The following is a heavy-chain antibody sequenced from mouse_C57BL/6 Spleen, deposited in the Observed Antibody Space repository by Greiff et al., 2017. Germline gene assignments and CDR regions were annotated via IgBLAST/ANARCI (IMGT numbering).Heavy chain of an antibody. CDR2: INYDGSST. CDR3: ARVRYDNDGLYYFDY. CDR1: GFTFSDYY. D-gene: IGHD2-4*01. J-gene: IGHJ2*01. V-gene: IGHV5-16*01. Sequence: DVMLVESEGGLVQPGSSMKLSCTASGFTFSDYYMAWVRQVPEKGLEWVANINYDGSSTYYLDSLKSRFIISRDNAKSILYLQMSKLKSEDTATYYCARVRYDNDGLYYFDYWGQGTTLTVSS.